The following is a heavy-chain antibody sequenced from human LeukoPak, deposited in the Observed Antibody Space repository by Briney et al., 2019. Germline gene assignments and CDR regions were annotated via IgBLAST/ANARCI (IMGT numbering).Heavy chain of an antibody. CDR2: ISSSSTII. J-gene: IGHJ5*02. CDR3: AKVPRQHDNWFDP. D-gene: IGHD3-9*01. CDR1: GFTFDDYA. Sequence: GGSLRLSCAASGFTFDDYAMHWVRQTPGKGLEWISYISSSSTIIHYPDSVKGRFTISRDDAKNSLYLQMNSLRAEDTAIYYCAKVPRQHDNWFDPWGQGTLVTVSS. V-gene: IGHV3-48*01.